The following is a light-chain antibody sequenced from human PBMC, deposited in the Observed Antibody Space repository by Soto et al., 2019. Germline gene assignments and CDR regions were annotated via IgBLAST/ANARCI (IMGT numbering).Light chain of an antibody. CDR1: QSVSNNY. Sequence: EIVLTQSPGTLSLSPGERATLSCRASQSVSNNYLAWYQQKPGQAPRLLIYDASNRATGIPDRFSGSGSGTDFTLTISRLEPEDFAVYYCQRYGSSNTFGQGTKLEIK. J-gene: IGKJ2*01. CDR2: DAS. CDR3: QRYGSSNT. V-gene: IGKV3-20*01.